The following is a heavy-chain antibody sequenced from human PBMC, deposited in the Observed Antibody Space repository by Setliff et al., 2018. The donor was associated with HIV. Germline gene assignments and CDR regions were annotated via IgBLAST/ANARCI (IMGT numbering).Heavy chain of an antibody. CDR1: GYTFTSYG. V-gene: IGHV1-18*01. D-gene: IGHD6-13*01. CDR3: ARRVQGSNWYSQYYYYYIDV. J-gene: IGHJ6*03. Sequence: GASVKVSCKASGYTFTSYGISWVQQAPGQGLEWMGWISAYNGNTNYAQKLQGRVTMTTDTSTSTAYMELRSLRSDDTAVYYCARRVQGSNWYSQYYYYYIDVWGKGTTVTVS. CDR2: ISAYNGNT.